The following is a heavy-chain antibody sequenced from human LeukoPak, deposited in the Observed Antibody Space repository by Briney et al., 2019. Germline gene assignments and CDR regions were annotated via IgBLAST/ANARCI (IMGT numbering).Heavy chain of an antibody. D-gene: IGHD6-13*01. CDR2: ITSSSTYI. CDR1: GFTFTTYT. CDR3: ARDEQQLLDY. Sequence: PGGSLRLSCAASGFTFTTYTMNWVRQAPGKGLEWVSSITSSSTYISYADSVRGRFTVSRDNAKNSLYLQMNSLRAEDTAVYYCARDEQQLLDYWGQGTLVTVSS. V-gene: IGHV3-21*01. J-gene: IGHJ4*02.